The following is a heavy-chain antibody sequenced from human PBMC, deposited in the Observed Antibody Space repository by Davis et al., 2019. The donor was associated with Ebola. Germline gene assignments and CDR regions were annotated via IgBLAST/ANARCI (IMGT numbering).Heavy chain of an antibody. J-gene: IGHJ4*02. CDR3: ARGPLGYCSGGSCDY. Sequence: SETLSLTCTVSGGSISSSSYYWGWIRQPPGKGLEWIGSIYYSGSTNYNPSLKSRVTISVDTSKNQFSLKLSSVTAADTAVYYCARGPLGYCSGGSCDYWGQGTLVTVSS. CDR1: GGSISSSSYY. D-gene: IGHD2-15*01. V-gene: IGHV4-39*07. CDR2: IYYSGST.